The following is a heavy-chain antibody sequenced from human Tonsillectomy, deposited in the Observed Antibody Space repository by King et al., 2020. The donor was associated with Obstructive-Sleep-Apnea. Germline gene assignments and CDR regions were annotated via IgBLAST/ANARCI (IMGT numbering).Heavy chain of an antibody. CDR2: IYHSGST. J-gene: IGHJ5*02. Sequence: QLQESGPGLVKPSETLSLTCTVSGGAISSYYWSWIRQPPGKGLEWIGNIYHSGSTNYNPSLKSRVTLSVDTSKNQFSLKLSSVTAADTAVYYCARGYSSRGSLDPWGQGTLVTVSS. V-gene: IGHV4-59*01. D-gene: IGHD6-13*01. CDR3: ARGYSSRGSLDP. CDR1: GGAISSYY.